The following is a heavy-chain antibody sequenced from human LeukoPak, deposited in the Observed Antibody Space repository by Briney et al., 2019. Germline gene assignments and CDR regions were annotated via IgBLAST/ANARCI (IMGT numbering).Heavy chain of an antibody. CDR3: VRTPPNWGFDY. V-gene: IGHV1-8*02. CDR2: MSPNSGDT. J-gene: IGHJ4*02. CDR1: GGTFSSYA. D-gene: IGHD7-27*01. Sequence: ASVKVSCKASGGTFSSYAINWVRQATGRGLEWMGWMSPNSGDTGYAQKFQGRVTMTSDSSISTAYMELSSLRSEDTAIYYCVRTPPNWGFDYWGQGTLVTVSS.